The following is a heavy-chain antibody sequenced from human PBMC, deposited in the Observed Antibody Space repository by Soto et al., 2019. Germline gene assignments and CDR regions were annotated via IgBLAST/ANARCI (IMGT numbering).Heavy chain of an antibody. CDR1: GGSISSSNW. V-gene: IGHV4-4*02. CDR2: IYHSGST. Sequence: QVQLQESGPGLVKPSGTLSLTCAVSGGSISSSNWWSWVRQPPGKGLEWIGEIYHSGSTNYNPSPKGRATISVDKSKNQFSLKLSSVTAADTAVYYCAGWIQLQQYYYYGMDVWGQGTTVTVSS. D-gene: IGHD5-18*01. CDR3: AGWIQLQQYYYYGMDV. J-gene: IGHJ6*02.